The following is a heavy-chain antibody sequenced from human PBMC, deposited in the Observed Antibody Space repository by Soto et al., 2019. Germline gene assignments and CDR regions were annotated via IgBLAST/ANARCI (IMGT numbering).Heavy chain of an antibody. V-gene: IGHV4-4*02. Sequence: QVQLQESGPGLVKPSGTLSLTCAVSSDSISTTRWWSWVRQPPGKGLEWIGEILHSGSTNYNPSLTTRLSILLDKYKNQLSLNLASVTAADTAVYYCASHLPVAGTRGFDYWGQGILVTVSS. D-gene: IGHD6-19*01. CDR1: SDSISTTRW. J-gene: IGHJ4*02. CDR2: ILHSGST. CDR3: ASHLPVAGTRGFDY.